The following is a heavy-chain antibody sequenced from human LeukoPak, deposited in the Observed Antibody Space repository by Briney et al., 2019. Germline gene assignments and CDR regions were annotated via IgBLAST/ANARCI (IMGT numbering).Heavy chain of an antibody. D-gene: IGHD3-10*01. Sequence: GGSLRLSCAASGFTFSSYGMHWVRQAPGKGLEWVAFIRYDGSNKYYADSVKGRFTISRDNSKNTLYLQMNSLRAEDTAVYYCAKSLDAYGSGSFSPFDYWGQGTLVTVSS. CDR3: AKSLDAYGSGSFSPFDY. CDR2: IRYDGSNK. CDR1: GFTFSSYG. J-gene: IGHJ4*02. V-gene: IGHV3-30*02.